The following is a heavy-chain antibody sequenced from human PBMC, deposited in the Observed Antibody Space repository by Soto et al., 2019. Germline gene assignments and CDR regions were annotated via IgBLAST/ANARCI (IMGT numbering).Heavy chain of an antibody. V-gene: IGHV1-69*13. D-gene: IGHD4-4*01. CDR2: IIPIFGTA. Sequence: SVKVSCKASGGTFSSYAISWVRQAPGQGLEWMGGIIPIFGTANYAQKFQGRVTITADESTSTAYMELSSLRSEDTAVYYCARGRIRPKLTTYAFDIWVQGTMVTVSS. J-gene: IGHJ3*02. CDR3: ARGRIRPKLTTYAFDI. CDR1: GGTFSSYA.